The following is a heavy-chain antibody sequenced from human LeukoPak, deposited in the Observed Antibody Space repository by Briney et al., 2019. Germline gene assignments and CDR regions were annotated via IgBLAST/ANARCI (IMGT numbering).Heavy chain of an antibody. CDR1: GFTFSTYA. Sequence: GRSLRLSCAASGFTFSTYAMHWVRQAPGKGLEWVALTSYDESNKRYADSVKGRYTISRDNSKNTLYLQMNSLRVEDTAVYYCARGIAAAGIDYWGQGTLVTVSS. V-gene: IGHV3-30-3*01. J-gene: IGHJ4*02. CDR2: TSYDESNK. CDR3: ARGIAAAGIDY. D-gene: IGHD6-13*01.